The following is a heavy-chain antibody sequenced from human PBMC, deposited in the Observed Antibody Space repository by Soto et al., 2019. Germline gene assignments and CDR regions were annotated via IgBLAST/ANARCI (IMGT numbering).Heavy chain of an antibody. D-gene: IGHD3-9*01. CDR3: AKALNYDILTVYYSDLGP. CDR1: GLTFSSYG. CDR2: ISYDGSNK. J-gene: IGHJ5*02. Sequence: QVQLVESGGGVVQPGRSLRLSCAASGLTFSSYGMHWVRQAPGKGLEWVAVISYDGSNKYYADSVKGRFTISRDNSKNTLYLQMNSLRAEDTAVYYCAKALNYDILTVYYSDLGPWGQGTLVTVSS. V-gene: IGHV3-30*18.